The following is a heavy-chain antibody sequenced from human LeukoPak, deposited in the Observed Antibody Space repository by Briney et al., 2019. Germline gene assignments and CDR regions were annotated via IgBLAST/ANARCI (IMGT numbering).Heavy chain of an antibody. CDR2: ITPDGTST. CDR3: AKDRAAPYAFDI. V-gene: IGHV3-74*01. Sequence: GGSLRLSCAASGFTFSTYWMHWVRQAPGKGLVWVSRITPDGTSTTYADSVKGRFTISRDNSKNTLYLQMNSLRAEDTAVYYCAKDRAAPYAFDIWGQGTMVTVSS. J-gene: IGHJ3*02. CDR1: GFTFSTYW. D-gene: IGHD3-10*01.